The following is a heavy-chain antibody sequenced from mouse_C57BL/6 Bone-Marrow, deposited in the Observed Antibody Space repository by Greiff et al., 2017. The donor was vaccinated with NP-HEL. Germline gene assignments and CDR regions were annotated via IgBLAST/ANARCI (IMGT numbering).Heavy chain of an antibody. CDR2: IWRGGST. J-gene: IGHJ4*01. CDR3: AKGNYYGSRISGNAMDY. D-gene: IGHD1-1*01. Sequence: QVQLKESGPGLVQPSQSLSITCTVSGFSLTSYGVHWVRQSPGKGLEWLGVIWRGGSTDYNAAFMSRLSITKDNSKSQVFFKMNSLQADDTAIYYCAKGNYYGSRISGNAMDYWGQGTSVTVSS. CDR1: GFSLTSYG. V-gene: IGHV2-5*01.